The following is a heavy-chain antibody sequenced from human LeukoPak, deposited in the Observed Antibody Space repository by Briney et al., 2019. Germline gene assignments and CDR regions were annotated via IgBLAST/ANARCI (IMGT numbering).Heavy chain of an antibody. CDR3: ARAGDSSGYYYHY. V-gene: IGHV5-51*01. Sequence: GESLKISCKGSGYSFTSYWIGWVRQMPGKGLEWMGIIYPGDSDTRYSPSFQGQVTISADKSISTAYPQWSSLKASDTAMYYCARAGDSSGYYYHYWGQGTLVTVSS. CDR1: GYSFTSYW. CDR2: IYPGDSDT. J-gene: IGHJ4*02. D-gene: IGHD3-22*01.